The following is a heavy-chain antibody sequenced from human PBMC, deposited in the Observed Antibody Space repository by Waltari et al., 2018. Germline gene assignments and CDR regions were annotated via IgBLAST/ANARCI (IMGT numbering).Heavy chain of an antibody. CDR3: AKGALGLFQLLSPLHY. CDR1: GISFEEYG. J-gene: IGHJ4*02. CDR2: ISCSSGTV. Sequence: EVQLVESGGDLVQPGGSLRLSCAISGISFEEYGLHWVRQAPGKGLEWVSGISCSSGTVGYANSVKGRFTISRDNAKNSLYLQMDSLRPEDTAFYYCAKGALGLFQLLSPLHYWGQGTLVTVSS. D-gene: IGHD2-2*01. V-gene: IGHV3-9*01.